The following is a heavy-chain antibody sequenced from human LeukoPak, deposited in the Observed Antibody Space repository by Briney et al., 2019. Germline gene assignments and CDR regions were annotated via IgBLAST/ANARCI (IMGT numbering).Heavy chain of an antibody. CDR1: GYSISSGYY. CDR3: ARLERAAAAGYYYYYYMDV. Sequence: SETLSLTCTVSGYSISSGYYWGWIRQPPGKGLKWIGSISHSGSTYYNPSLKSRVTISVDTSKNQFSLKLSSVTAADTAVYYCARLERAAAAGYYYYYYMDVWGKGTTVTVSS. J-gene: IGHJ6*03. V-gene: IGHV4-38-2*02. D-gene: IGHD6-13*01. CDR2: ISHSGST.